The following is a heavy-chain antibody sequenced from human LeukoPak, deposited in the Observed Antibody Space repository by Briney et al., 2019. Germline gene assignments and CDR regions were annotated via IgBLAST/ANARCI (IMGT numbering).Heavy chain of an antibody. D-gene: IGHD2-15*01. CDR1: GFSFDDYG. CDR2: INWNGANT. J-gene: IGHJ4*02. V-gene: IGHV3-20*04. CDR3: ARDVTPFI. Sequence: GGSLRLSCAASGFSFDDYGMTWVRQAPGKGLEWVSVINWNGANTGYADSVKGRFTISRDNTKNSLYLQMNSLRAEDTAVYYCARDVTPFIWGQGTLVTVSS.